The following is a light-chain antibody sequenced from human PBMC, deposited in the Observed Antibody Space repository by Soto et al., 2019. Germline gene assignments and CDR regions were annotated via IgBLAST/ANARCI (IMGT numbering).Light chain of an antibody. CDR3: QQYNNWPYT. CDR1: QTVSGSY. J-gene: IGKJ2*01. V-gene: IGKV3-15*01. Sequence: IVLTQSPGTLSLSPGERATLSCRASQTVSGSYLAWYQHKPGQAPRLLIRGASTRATGIPARFSGSGSGTEFALTISSLQSEDFAVYYCQQYNNWPYTFGQGTKLEIK. CDR2: GAS.